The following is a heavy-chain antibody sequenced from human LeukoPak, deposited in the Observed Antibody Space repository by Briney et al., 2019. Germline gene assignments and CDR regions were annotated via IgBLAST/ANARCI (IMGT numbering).Heavy chain of an antibody. CDR1: GYTFTSYG. Sequence: ASVKVSCKASGYTFTSYGISGVRQAPGQGLEWMGWISAYNGNTNNAQKLQGRVTMTTDTSPSTAYMELRSLRSDDTAVYYGAGGYSYGRFDYWGQGTLVTVSS. CDR3: AGGYSYGRFDY. J-gene: IGHJ4*02. V-gene: IGHV1-18*04. CDR2: ISAYNGNT. D-gene: IGHD5-18*01.